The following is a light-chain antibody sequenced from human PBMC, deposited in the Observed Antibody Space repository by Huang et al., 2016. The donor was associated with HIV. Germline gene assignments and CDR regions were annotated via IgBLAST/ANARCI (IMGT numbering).Light chain of an antibody. CDR2: DTS. J-gene: IGKJ4*01. V-gene: IGKV3-11*01. CDR3: QERSNWPELT. Sequence: EIVLTQSPATLSLAPGERATLSCRASQSVRSYLAWYQQKPGQPPRLLIYDTSNRATDIPARFSGSGSGTDFTLTITSLEPDDFAVYYCQERSNWPELTFGGGTKVEIK. CDR1: QSVRSY.